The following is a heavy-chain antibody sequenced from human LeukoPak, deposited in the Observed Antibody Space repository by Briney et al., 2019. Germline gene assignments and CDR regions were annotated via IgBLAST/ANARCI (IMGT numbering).Heavy chain of an antibody. D-gene: IGHD2-21*02. V-gene: IGHV1-46*01. Sequence: ASVKVSCKASGYTFTSYYVHWVRQAPGQGLEWMGIINPSGGSTSYAQKFQGRVTMTRDTSTSTVYMELSSLRSEDTAVYYCARDSGIDCGGDCYPNAFDIWGQGTMVTVSS. CDR3: ARDSGIDCGGDCYPNAFDI. CDR2: INPSGGST. J-gene: IGHJ3*02. CDR1: GYTFTSYY.